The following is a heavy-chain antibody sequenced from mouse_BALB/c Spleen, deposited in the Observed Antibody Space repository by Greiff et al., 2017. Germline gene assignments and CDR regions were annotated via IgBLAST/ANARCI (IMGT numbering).Heavy chain of an antibody. Sequence: VQLQQSGAELVRSGASVKLSCTASGFNIKDTYMHWVKQRPEQGLEWIGRIDPANGNTKYDPKFQGKATITADTSSNTAYLQLSSLTSEDTAVYYCARCPLYYAMDYWGQGTSVTVSS. CDR3: ARCPLYYAMDY. CDR1: GFNIKDTY. J-gene: IGHJ4*01. V-gene: IGHV14-3*02. CDR2: IDPANGNT.